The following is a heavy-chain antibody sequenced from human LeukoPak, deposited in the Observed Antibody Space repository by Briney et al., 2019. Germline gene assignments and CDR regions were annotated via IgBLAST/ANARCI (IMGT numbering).Heavy chain of an antibody. D-gene: IGHD2-2*02. V-gene: IGHV3-30*04. J-gene: IGHJ4*02. CDR1: GFTFSTYA. CDR2: ISYDDGSNK. Sequence: GGSLRLSCAASGFTFSTYALHWVRQAPGKGLEWVAVISYDDGSNKYYADSVKGRFTISRDNSKNTLYLQMNCLRTEDTAVYYCARESGGNTPYYFDYWGQGTLVTVSS. CDR3: ARESGGNTPYYFDY.